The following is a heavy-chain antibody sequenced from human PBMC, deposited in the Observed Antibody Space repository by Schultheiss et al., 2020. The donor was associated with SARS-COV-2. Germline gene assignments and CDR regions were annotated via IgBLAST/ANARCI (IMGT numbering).Heavy chain of an antibody. Sequence: SETLSLTCTVSGGSISSYYWGWIRQPPGKGLEWIGSIYYSGSTYYNPSLKSRVTISVDTSKNQFSLKLSSVTAADTAVYYCARPEFGSAAGDYGMDVWGQGTTVTVSS. V-gene: IGHV4-39*01. CDR1: GGSISSYY. CDR2: IYYSGST. D-gene: IGHD6-13*01. CDR3: ARPEFGSAAGDYGMDV. J-gene: IGHJ6*02.